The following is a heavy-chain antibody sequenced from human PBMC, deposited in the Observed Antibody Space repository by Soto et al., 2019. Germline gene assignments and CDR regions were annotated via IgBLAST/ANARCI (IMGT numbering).Heavy chain of an antibody. J-gene: IGHJ4*02. CDR1: GFTFSSFA. CDR2: IGDSSGDT. CDR3: SRDRSWPGY. Sequence: PGGSLRLSCAASGFTFSSFAMSWVRQAPGKGLEWVSGIGDSSGDTYYADSVKGRFTISRDTSKNTLYLQINSLRAEDTAVYYCSRDRSWPGYWGQGTLVTVSS. V-gene: IGHV3-23*01.